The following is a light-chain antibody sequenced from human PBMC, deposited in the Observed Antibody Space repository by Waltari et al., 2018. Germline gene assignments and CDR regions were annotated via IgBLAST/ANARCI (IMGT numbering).Light chain of an antibody. CDR2: EGT. J-gene: IGLJ2*01. CDR3: CSYAGGRPHVV. Sequence: QSAPTQPASVSGSPGQSITISCTGTSSDVGTYNLFPWYQQHPGKAPKLMIYEGTKRPSGVSNRFSGSKSGNTASLTISGLQAEDEAHYYCCSYAGGRPHVVFGGGTQLTVL. CDR1: SSDVGTYNL. V-gene: IGLV2-23*01.